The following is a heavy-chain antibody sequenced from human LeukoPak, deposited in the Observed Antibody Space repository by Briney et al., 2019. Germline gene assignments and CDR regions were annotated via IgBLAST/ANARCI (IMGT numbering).Heavy chain of an antibody. CDR1: GFTFSSYA. V-gene: IGHV3-23*01. J-gene: IGHJ4*02. CDR3: AKEYSSGPAPDY. Sequence: GGSLRLSCAASGFTFSSYAMSWVRRAPGKGLEWVSAISGSGGSTYYADSVKGRFTISRDNSKNTLYLQMNSLRAEDTAVYCCAKEYSSGPAPDYWGQGTLVTVSS. CDR2: ISGSGGST. D-gene: IGHD6-19*01.